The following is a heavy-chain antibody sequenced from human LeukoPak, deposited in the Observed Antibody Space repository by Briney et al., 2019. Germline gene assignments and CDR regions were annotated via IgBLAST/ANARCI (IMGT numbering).Heavy chain of an antibody. D-gene: IGHD3-3*01. CDR3: AKELVNYDFWSGYYRSYYFDY. Sequence: GGSLRLSCAASGFTFSSYGMRWVRQAPGKGLEWVAVISYDGSNKYYADSVKGRFTISRDNSKNTLYLQMNSLRAEDTAVYYCAKELVNYDFWSGYYRSYYFDYWGQGTLVTVSS. CDR1: GFTFSSYG. V-gene: IGHV3-30*18. CDR2: ISYDGSNK. J-gene: IGHJ4*02.